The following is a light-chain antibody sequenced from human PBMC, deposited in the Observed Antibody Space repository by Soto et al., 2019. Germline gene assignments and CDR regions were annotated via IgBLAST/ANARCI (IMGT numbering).Light chain of an antibody. Sequence: ENVLTQSPGTLSQSPGERATLSCRASQSVSSNYLAWYQQKPGQAPRLLIYGASRRATGIPDRFSGSGSGTDFTLTISRLEPEDSAVYYCQQYGSSPFTFGQGTKVDIK. CDR2: GAS. J-gene: IGKJ2*01. CDR3: QQYGSSPFT. CDR1: QSVSSNY. V-gene: IGKV3-20*01.